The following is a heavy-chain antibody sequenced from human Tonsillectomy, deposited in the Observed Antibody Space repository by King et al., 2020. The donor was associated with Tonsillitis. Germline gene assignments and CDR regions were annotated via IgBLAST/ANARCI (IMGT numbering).Heavy chain of an antibody. D-gene: IGHD3-22*01. Sequence: VQLVESGGGVVQPGRSLRLSCAASGFTFSSYAMHWVRQAPGKGLEWVAVISYDGSNKYYADSVKGRFTISRDNSKNTLYLQMNSLRAEDTAVYYCARGMLVNYYYYMDVWGKGTTVTVSS. J-gene: IGHJ6*03. CDR2: ISYDGSNK. CDR1: GFTFSSYA. CDR3: ARGMLVNYYYYMDV. V-gene: IGHV3-30*01.